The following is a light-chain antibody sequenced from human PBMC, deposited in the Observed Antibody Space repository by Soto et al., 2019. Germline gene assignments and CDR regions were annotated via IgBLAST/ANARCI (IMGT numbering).Light chain of an antibody. CDR2: KAS. CDR1: QTISSW. V-gene: IGKV1-5*03. J-gene: IGKJ1*01. Sequence: DLQMTQSPSTLSGSVGARVTITCRARQTISSWVAWYQQKPGKAPKLLIYKASTLKSGVPSRFSGSGYGTELTITISSLQPDDCATYYCQHYNSYSEAFGQGTKVDI. CDR3: QHYNSYSEA.